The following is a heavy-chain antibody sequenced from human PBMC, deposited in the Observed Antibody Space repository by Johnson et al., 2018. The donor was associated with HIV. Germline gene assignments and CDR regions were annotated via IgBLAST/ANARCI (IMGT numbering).Heavy chain of an antibody. D-gene: IGHD6-13*01. Sequence: QVQLVESGGGLVKPGGSLRLSCAASGFTFSSYGMHWVRQAPGKGLEWVAVISYDGSNKYYADSVKGRFTISRDNSKNTLYLQMNSLRTEDMAVYYCARASLGAAPGILSAFDIWGQGTVVTVSS. CDR1: GFTFSSYG. V-gene: IGHV3-30*03. J-gene: IGHJ3*02. CDR2: ISYDGSNK. CDR3: ARASLGAAPGILSAFDI.